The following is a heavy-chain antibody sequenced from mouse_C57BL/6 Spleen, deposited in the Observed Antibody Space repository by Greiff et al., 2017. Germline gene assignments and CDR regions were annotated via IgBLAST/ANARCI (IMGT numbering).Heavy chain of an antibody. CDR3: ARGGITTEAMDY. J-gene: IGHJ4*01. Sequence: EVQLQQSGPGLVKPSQSLSLTCSVTGYSITSGYYWNWIRQFPGNKLEWMGYISYDGSNNYNPSLKNRISITRDTSKNQFFLKLNSVTTEDTATYYCARGGITTEAMDYWGQGTSVTVSS. D-gene: IGHD1-1*01. CDR1: GYSITSGYY. V-gene: IGHV3-6*01. CDR2: ISYDGSN.